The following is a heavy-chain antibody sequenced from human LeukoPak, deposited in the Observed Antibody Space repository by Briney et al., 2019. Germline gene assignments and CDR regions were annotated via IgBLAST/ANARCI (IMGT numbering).Heavy chain of an antibody. CDR2: IGTAGDT. Sequence: PGGSLRLSCAASGFTFSSYDMHWVRQATGKGLGWVSAIGTAGDTYYPGSVKGRFTISRENAKNSLYLQMNSLRAGDTAVYYCVARPSYYDSSGYYDFWAQGTLVTVSS. V-gene: IGHV3-13*01. CDR1: GFTFSSYD. CDR3: VARPSYYDSSGYYDF. J-gene: IGHJ4*02. D-gene: IGHD3-22*01.